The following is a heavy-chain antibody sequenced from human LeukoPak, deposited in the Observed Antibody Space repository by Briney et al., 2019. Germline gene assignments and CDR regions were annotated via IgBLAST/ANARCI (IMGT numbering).Heavy chain of an antibody. J-gene: IGHJ5*02. CDR1: GGTFSSYA. CDR2: VIPIFGTA. V-gene: IGHV1-69*05. D-gene: IGHD1-26*01. CDR3: ARVPYSGTIFDP. Sequence: ASVKVSCKASGGTFSSYAISWVRQAPGQGLEWMGGVIPIFGTANYAQKFQGRVTITRDTSASTAYMEVSSLRSEDTAVYYCARVPYSGTIFDPWGQGTLVTVSS.